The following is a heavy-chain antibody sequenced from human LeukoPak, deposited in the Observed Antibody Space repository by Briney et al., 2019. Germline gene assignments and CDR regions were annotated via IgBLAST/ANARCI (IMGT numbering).Heavy chain of an antibody. D-gene: IGHD2-2*02. V-gene: IGHV4-4*02. CDR3: ARDLVVPAAIYYYYYMDV. J-gene: IGHJ6*03. Sequence: PSGTLSLTCAVSGGSISSSNWWSWVRQPPGKGLEWIGEIYHSGSTNYNPSLKSRVTISVDKSKDQFSLKLSSVTAADTAVYYCARDLVVPAAIYYYYYMDVWGKGTTVTVSS. CDR1: GGSISSSNW. CDR2: IYHSGST.